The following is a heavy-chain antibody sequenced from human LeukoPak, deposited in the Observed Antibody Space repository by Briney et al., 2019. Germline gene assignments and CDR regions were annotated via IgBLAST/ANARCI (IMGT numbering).Heavy chain of an antibody. CDR3: ARGRIRFDP. J-gene: IGHJ5*02. CDR1: GGSISSYY. CDR2: IYYSGST. Sequence: PSETLSLTCTVSGGSISSYYWSWIRQPPGKGLEWIGYIYYSGSTNYNPSLKSRVTISVDTSKNQFSLKLSSVTAADTAVYYCARGRIRFDPWGQGTLVTASS. D-gene: IGHD2-15*01. V-gene: IGHV4-59*01.